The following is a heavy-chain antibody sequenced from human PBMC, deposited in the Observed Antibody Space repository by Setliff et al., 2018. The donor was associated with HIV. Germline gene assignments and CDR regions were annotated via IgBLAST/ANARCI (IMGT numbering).Heavy chain of an antibody. J-gene: IGHJ3*02. CDR1: GFTFRNAW. V-gene: IGHV3-15*01. Sequence: PGGSLRLSCAGSGFTFRNAWMSWVRQAPGKGLEWVGRIKNKSDRETTDYAAPVKGRFTVSRDDSKNTLYLQMNSLKTEDTAVYYCARPWRGDSSGYGGGAFDIWGQGTMVTVSS. D-gene: IGHD3-22*01. CDR2: IKNKSDRETT. CDR3: ARPWRGDSSGYGGGAFDI.